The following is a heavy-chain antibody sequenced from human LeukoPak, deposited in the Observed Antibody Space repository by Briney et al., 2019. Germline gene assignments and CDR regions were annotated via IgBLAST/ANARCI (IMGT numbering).Heavy chain of an antibody. CDR3: ARERDDYDDPGPLDC. CDR1: GFTFSSYA. D-gene: IGHD4-17*01. V-gene: IGHV3-23*01. J-gene: IGHJ4*02. Sequence: PGGSLRLSCAASGFTFSSYAMSWVRQAPGKGLEWVSAISGSGGSTDYADSVKGRFSISRDNSKNTLYLDMNSLRAGDTAVYYCARERDDYDDPGPLDCWGQGTLVTVSS. CDR2: ISGSGGST.